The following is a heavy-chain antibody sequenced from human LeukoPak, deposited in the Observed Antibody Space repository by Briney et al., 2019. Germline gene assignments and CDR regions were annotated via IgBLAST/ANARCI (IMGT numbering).Heavy chain of an antibody. V-gene: IGHV3-74*01. CDR3: ARAEAGTVY. CDR1: GFTFSTSA. CDR2: ISRDGSST. Sequence: GGSLRLSCVASGFTFSTSAMNWVRQAPGKGLVWVSRISRDGSSTSYVDSVKGRFTISRDNAKNTLYLQMNSLRAEDTAVYYCARAEAGTVYWGQGALVTVSS. J-gene: IGHJ4*02. D-gene: IGHD6-19*01.